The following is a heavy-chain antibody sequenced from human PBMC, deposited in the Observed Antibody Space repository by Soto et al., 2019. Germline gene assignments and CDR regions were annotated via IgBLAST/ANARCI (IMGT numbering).Heavy chain of an antibody. CDR3: ARGYQLLLYRRNRFDP. D-gene: IGHD2-2*01. CDR1: GGSFSGYY. CDR2: INHSGST. J-gene: IGHJ5*02. V-gene: IGHV4-34*01. Sequence: SETLSLTCAVYGGSFSGYYWSWIRQPPGKGLEWIGEINHSGSTNYNPSLKSRATISVDTSKNQFSLKLSSVTAADTAVYYCARGYQLLLYRRNRFDPWGQGTLVTVSS.